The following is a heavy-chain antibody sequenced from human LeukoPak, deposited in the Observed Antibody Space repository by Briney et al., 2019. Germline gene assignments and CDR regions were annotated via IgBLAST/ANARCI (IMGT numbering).Heavy chain of an antibody. D-gene: IGHD3/OR15-3a*01. CDR2: ISDSGAGT. J-gene: IGHJ5*02. Sequence: PGGSLRLSCAASGFTFGSYGMTWVRQAPGLGLEWVSSISDSGAGTYYADSVKGRFTISRDNSKNTLSLQMNSLRAEDTAVYYCAKGPGLSENRFDPWGQGTLVTVSS. CDR3: AKGPGLSENRFDP. CDR1: GFTFGSYG. V-gene: IGHV3-23*01.